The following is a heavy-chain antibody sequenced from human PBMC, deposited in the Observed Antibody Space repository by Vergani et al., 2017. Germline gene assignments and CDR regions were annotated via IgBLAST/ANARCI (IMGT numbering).Heavy chain of an antibody. CDR3: AKDRVLRFLEWLPSGMDV. CDR1: GFTFSSYA. CDR2: IWYDGSNK. V-gene: IGHV3-33*06. J-gene: IGHJ6*02. Sequence: QVQLVESGGGVVQPGRSLRLSCAASGFTFSSYAMHWVRQAPGKGLEWVAVIWYDGSNKYYADSVKGRFTISRDNSKNTLYLQMNSLRAEDTAVYYCAKDRVLRFLEWLPSGMDVWGQGTTVTVSS. D-gene: IGHD3-3*01.